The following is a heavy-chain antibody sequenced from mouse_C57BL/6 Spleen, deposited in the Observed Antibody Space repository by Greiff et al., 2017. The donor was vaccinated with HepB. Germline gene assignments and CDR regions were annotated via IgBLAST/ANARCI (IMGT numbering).Heavy chain of an antibody. CDR2: IHPSDSDT. D-gene: IGHD2-4*01. Sequence: VQLQQPGAELVKPGASVKVSCKASGYTFTSYWMHWVKQRPGQGLEWIGRIHPSDSDTNYNQKFKAKATLTVDKSSSTAYMQLISLTSEDSAVYYCAMGIYDYGFDYWGQGTTLTVSS. J-gene: IGHJ2*01. CDR3: AMGIYDYGFDY. V-gene: IGHV1-74*01. CDR1: GYTFTSYW.